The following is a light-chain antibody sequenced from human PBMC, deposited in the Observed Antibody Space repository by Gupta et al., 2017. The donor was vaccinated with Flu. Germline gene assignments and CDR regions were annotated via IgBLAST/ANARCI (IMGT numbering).Light chain of an antibody. CDR3: MQGSRWPWA. J-gene: IGKJ1*01. V-gene: IGKV2-30*01. Sequence: ISCRSSQSLVYSDGNTYLHWFQQRPGQSPRRLIYQVSHRESGVPDRFSGNGSGTDFTLKISRVEAEDVGVYYCMQGSRWPWAFGQGTKVEIK. CDR2: QVS. CDR1: QSLVYSDGNTY.